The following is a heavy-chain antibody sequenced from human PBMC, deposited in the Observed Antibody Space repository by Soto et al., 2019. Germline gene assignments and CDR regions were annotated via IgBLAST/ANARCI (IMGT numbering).Heavy chain of an antibody. CDR3: ARVGPSDSSGYHPIPY. J-gene: IGHJ4*02. V-gene: IGHV3-30-3*01. Sequence: QVQLVESGGGVVQPGRSLRLSCAASGFTLNRFSIHWVGQTPGKGLEWVAVISYDGTNQYYADSVKGRFTISRDISNNTLFLQMNSLRAEDTALYYCARVGPSDSSGYHPIPYWGQGTLVTVSS. D-gene: IGHD3-22*01. CDR1: GFTLNRFS. CDR2: ISYDGTNQ.